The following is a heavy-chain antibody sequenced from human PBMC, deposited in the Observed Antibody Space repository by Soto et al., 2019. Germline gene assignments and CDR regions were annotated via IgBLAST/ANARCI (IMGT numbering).Heavy chain of an antibody. CDR3: ARGPEVGAPLSNWFDP. V-gene: IGHV1-69*02. CDR2: IIPILGIA. Sequence: EASVKVSCKASGGTFSSYTISWVRQAPGQGLEWMGRIIPILGIANYAQKFQGRVTITADKSTSTAYMELSRLRSEDTAVYYCARGPEVGAPLSNWFDPWGQGTLVTVSS. CDR1: GGTFSSYT. D-gene: IGHD1-26*01. J-gene: IGHJ5*02.